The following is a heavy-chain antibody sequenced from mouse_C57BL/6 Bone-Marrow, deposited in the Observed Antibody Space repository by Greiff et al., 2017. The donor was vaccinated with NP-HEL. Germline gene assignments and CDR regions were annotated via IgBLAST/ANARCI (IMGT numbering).Heavy chain of an antibody. CDR2: IYPRSGNT. D-gene: IGHD1-1*01. Sequence: QVHVKQSGAELARPGASVKLSCKASGYTFTSYGISWVKQRTGQGLEWIGEIYPRSGNTYYNEKFKGKATLTADKSSSTAYMELRSLTSEDSAVYFCARSHYYGSSPLFAYWGQGTLVTVSA. V-gene: IGHV1-81*01. CDR1: GYTFTSYG. J-gene: IGHJ3*01. CDR3: ARSHYYGSSPLFAY.